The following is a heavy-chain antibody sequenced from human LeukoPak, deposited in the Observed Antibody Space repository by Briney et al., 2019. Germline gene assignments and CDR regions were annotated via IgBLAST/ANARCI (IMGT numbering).Heavy chain of an antibody. Sequence: PSETLSLTCTVSGGSISSSSYYWGWIRQPPGKGLGWIGSIYYSGSTYYNPSLKSRVTISVDTSKNQFSLKLSSVTAADTAVYYCARRGPYIAAAGVRAFDIRGQGTMVTVSS. CDR2: IYYSGST. CDR3: ARRGPYIAAAGVRAFDI. CDR1: GGSISSSSYY. V-gene: IGHV4-39*01. J-gene: IGHJ3*02. D-gene: IGHD6-13*01.